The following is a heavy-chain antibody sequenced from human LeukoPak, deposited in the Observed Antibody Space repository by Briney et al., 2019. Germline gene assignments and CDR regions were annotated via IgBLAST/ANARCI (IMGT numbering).Heavy chain of an antibody. J-gene: IGHJ6*03. CDR3: ARQALGEFDYYYYYMDV. CDR1: GGSISSSSYY. Sequence: PSETLSLTCTVSGGSISSSSYYWGWIRQPPGKGLEWIGSIYYSGSTYYNPSLKSRVTISVDTSKNQFSLKLSSVTAADTAVYYCARQALGEFDYYYYYMDVWGKGTTVTVSS. D-gene: IGHD3-10*01. CDR2: IYYSGST. V-gene: IGHV4-39*01.